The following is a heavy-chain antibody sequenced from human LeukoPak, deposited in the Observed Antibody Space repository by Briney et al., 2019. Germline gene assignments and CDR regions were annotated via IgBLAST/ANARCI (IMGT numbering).Heavy chain of an antibody. CDR3: AKDTGDYDYWSGYYYFDY. D-gene: IGHD3-3*01. J-gene: IGHJ4*02. CDR2: ISGSGGST. CDR1: GFTFSNYA. V-gene: IGHV3-23*01. Sequence: PGGSLRLSCAVSGFTFSNYAMSWVRQAPGKGLGWVSAISGSGGSTHYADSVKGRFTISRDNSKNTLYMQMNSLRAEDTAVYYCAKDTGDYDYWSGYYYFDYWGQGTLVTVSP.